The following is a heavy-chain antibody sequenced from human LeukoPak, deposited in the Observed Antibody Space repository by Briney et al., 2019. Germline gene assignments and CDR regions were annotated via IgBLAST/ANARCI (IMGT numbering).Heavy chain of an antibody. CDR1: GFTFSTFA. Sequence: GGSLRLSCAASGFTFSTFAMIWVRQPPGKGLEWVSSIFPSGGEIHYADSVKGRFTISRDNSKSALYLQMNSLRAEDTAVYYCATQSEPGLYYFDYWGQGTLVTVSS. D-gene: IGHD1-14*01. CDR2: IFPSGGEI. CDR3: ATQSEPGLYYFDY. J-gene: IGHJ4*02. V-gene: IGHV3-23*01.